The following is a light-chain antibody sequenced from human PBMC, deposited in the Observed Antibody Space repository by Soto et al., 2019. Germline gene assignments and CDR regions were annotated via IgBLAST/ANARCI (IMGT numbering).Light chain of an antibody. CDR1: QAINTC. CDR2: DAS. CDR3: QQYNSDPYP. V-gene: IGKV1-5*01. J-gene: IGKJ2*01. Sequence: DIQMTQSPSTVSASVGDGVTITCRASQAINTCLAWYQQKPGQAPKLLMYDASTLESGVPSGFSGSGSGTEFPPTISTLHPDDLATYYFQQYNSDPYPFGQGTKLEIK.